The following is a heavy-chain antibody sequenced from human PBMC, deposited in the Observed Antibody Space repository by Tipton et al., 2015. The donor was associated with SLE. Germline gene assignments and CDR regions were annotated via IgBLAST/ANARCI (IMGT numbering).Heavy chain of an antibody. CDR2: IYYSGST. J-gene: IGHJ5*02. CDR3: AREEYSSGVTEVHWVDP. D-gene: IGHD6-19*01. CDR1: GGSISSYY. V-gene: IGHV4-59*01. Sequence: LRLSCTVSGGSISSYYWSWIRQPPGKGLEWIGYIYYSGSTNYNPSLKSRVTISVDTSKNQFSLKLSSVTAADTAVYYCAREEYSSGVTEVHWVDPWGQGTLVTVSS.